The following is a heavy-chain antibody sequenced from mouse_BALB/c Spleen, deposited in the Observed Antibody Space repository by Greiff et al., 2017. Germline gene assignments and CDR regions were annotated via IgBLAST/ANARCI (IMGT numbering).Heavy chain of an antibody. Sequence: EVKLMESGGGLVQPGGSRKLSCAASGFTFSSFGMHWVRQAPEKGLEWVAYISSGGSYTYYPDTVTGRFTISRDNAKNTLYLEMSSLRSEDTAMYYCARSDWGFAYWGQGTLVTVSA. D-gene: IGHD4-1*01. CDR1: GFTFSSFG. J-gene: IGHJ3*01. V-gene: IGHV5-9-4*01. CDR2: ISSGGSYT. CDR3: ARSDWGFAY.